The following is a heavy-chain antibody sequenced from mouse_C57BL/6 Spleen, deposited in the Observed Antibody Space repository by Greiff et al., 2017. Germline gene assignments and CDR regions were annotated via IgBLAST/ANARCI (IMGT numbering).Heavy chain of an antibody. D-gene: IGHD1-1*01. V-gene: IGHV14-3*01. CDR2: IDPANGNT. Sequence: EVQLQQSVAELVRPGASVKLSCTASGFNIKNTYMHWVKQRPEQGLEWIGRIDPANGNTKYAPKFQGKATITADTSSSTAYLQLSSLTSEDTAIYYCANYYGSSRFSYWYFDVWGTGTTVTVSS. CDR3: ANYYGSSRFSYWYFDV. CDR1: GFNIKNTY. J-gene: IGHJ1*03.